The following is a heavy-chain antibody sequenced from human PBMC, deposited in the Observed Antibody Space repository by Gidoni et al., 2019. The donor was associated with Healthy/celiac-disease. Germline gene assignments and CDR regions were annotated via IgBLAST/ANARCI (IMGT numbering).Heavy chain of an antibody. J-gene: IGHJ6*03. CDR3: ARDTPYCGGDCHSGYYYYMDV. CDR1: GFTFSSYW. V-gene: IGHV3-74*01. CDR2: INSDGSST. Sequence: EVQLVESGGGLVQPGGSLRLSCAASGFTFSSYWMHWVRQAPGKGLVWVSRINSDGSSTSYADSVKGRFTISRDNAKNTLYLQMNSLRAEDTAVYYCARDTPYCGGDCHSGYYYYMDVWGKGTTVTVSS. D-gene: IGHD2-21*02.